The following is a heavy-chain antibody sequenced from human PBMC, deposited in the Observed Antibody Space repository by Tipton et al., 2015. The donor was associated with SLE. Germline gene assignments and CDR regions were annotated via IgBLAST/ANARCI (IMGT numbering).Heavy chain of an antibody. CDR2: IYYSGST. CDR3: ARAASGCSSTSGPFVY. Sequence: LRLSCTVSGGSISSGGYYWSWIRQHPGKGLEWIGYIYYSGSTYYNPSLKSRVTISVDTSKNQFSLKLSSVTAADTAVYYCARAASGCSSTSGPFVYWGQGTLFTVSS. D-gene: IGHD2-2*01. CDR1: GGSISSGGYY. V-gene: IGHV4-31*03. J-gene: IGHJ4*02.